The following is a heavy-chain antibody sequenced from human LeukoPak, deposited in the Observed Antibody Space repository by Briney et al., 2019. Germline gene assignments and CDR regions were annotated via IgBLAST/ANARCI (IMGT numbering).Heavy chain of an antibody. CDR3: AKGRYCSGGSCYGNFDY. Sequence: PGGSLRLSCAASGFTFSDYYMSWIRQAPGKGLEWVSAISGSGGSTYYADSVKGRFTISRDNSKNTLYLQMNSLRAEDTAIYYCAKGRYCSGGSCYGNFDYWGQGTLVTVSS. D-gene: IGHD2-15*01. V-gene: IGHV3-23*01. CDR2: ISGSGGST. CDR1: GFTFSDYY. J-gene: IGHJ4*02.